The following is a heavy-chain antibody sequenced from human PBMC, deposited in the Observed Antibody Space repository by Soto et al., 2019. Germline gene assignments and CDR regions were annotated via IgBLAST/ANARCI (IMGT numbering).Heavy chain of an antibody. CDR1: GFTFGDYA. CDR2: IRSKAYGGTT. Sequence: GGSLRLSCTASGFTFGDYAMSWFRQAPGKGLEWVGFIRSKAYGGTTEYAASVKGRFTISRDDSKSIAYLQMNSLKTEDTAVYYCTRVGQVITFGGVIVIPPDDYWGQGTLVTVSS. D-gene: IGHD3-16*02. CDR3: TRVGQVITFGGVIVIPPDDY. V-gene: IGHV3-49*03. J-gene: IGHJ4*02.